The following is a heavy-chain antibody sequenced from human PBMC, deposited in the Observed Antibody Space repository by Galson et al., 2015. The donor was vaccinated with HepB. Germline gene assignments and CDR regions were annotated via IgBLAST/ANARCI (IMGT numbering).Heavy chain of an antibody. J-gene: IGHJ5*02. CDR3: TTDVYYSTYWSWLDP. CDR2: IKSKTDGETT. V-gene: IGHV3-15*01. Sequence: SLRLSCAASGFPFNNAWMTWVRQAPGRGLEWVGRIKSKTDGETTDYAAPVKGRFTISRDDSKNSLYLRMNSLKTEDTAVYYCTTDVYYSTYWSWLDPWGQGTPVTVSS. D-gene: IGHD2-8*02. CDR1: GFPFNNAW.